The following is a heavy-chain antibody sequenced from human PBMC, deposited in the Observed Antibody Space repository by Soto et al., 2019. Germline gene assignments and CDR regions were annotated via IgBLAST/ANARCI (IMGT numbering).Heavy chain of an antibody. V-gene: IGHV3-30*18. CDR2: ISYDGSNK. CDR3: ANSNWNYLDY. CDR1: GFTFSSYG. D-gene: IGHD1-1*01. J-gene: IGHJ4*02. Sequence: GGSLRLSCAASGFTFSSYGMHWVRQAPGKGLEWVAVISYDGSNKYYADSVKGRFTISRDNSKNTLYLQMNSLRAEDTAVYYCANSNWNYLDYWGQGTLVTVSS.